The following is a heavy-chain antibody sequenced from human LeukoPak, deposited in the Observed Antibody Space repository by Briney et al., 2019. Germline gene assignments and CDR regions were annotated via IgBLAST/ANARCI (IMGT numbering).Heavy chain of an antibody. CDR3: ARDPDSSSRDQFDY. CDR2: ISAYNGNT. D-gene: IGHD6-13*01. J-gene: IGHJ4*02. CDR1: GYTFTNYG. V-gene: IGHV1-18*01. Sequence: ASVKVSCKASGYTFTNYGISWVRQAPGQGLEWMGWISAYNGNTNYAQKLQGRVTMTTDTSTSTAYMELRSLRSDDTAVYYCARDPDSSSRDQFDYWGQGTLVTVSS.